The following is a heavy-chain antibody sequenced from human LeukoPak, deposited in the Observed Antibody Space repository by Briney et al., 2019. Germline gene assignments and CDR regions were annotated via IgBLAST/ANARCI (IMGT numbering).Heavy chain of an antibody. V-gene: IGHV3-7*01. J-gene: IGHJ4*02. CDR3: VPGGLAVSGIDY. Sequence: GGSLRLSCAVSGFTFNNYWMSWVRQAPGKGLEWVANITPDGSDRYYVDSLKGRVTIPRDNTKSSLYLQLNSLRAEDTAVCYCVPGGLAVSGIDYWGQGALVTVSS. CDR2: ITPDGSDR. CDR1: GFTFNNYW. D-gene: IGHD6-19*01.